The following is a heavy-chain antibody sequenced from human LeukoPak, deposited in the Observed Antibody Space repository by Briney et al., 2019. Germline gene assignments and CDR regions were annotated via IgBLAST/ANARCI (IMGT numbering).Heavy chain of an antibody. J-gene: IGHJ4*02. V-gene: IGHV3-23*01. CDR2: IRGSGDGT. CDR1: GFTFSSYA. Sequence: GGSLRLSCAAAGFTFSSYAMSWVRQVPGKGLEWVSSIRGSGDGTYFADSVKGRFTISRDNSKNTLFLQMNSLRAEDTAVYYCAKVAGGSWYFEYWGQGALVTVSS. CDR3: AKVAGGSWYFEY. D-gene: IGHD1-26*01.